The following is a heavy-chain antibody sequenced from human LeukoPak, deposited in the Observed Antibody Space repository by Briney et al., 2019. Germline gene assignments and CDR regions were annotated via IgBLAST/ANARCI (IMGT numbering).Heavy chain of an antibody. CDR1: GGSISSYY. CDR3: ARERCSGGSCYQDY. D-gene: IGHD2-15*01. Sequence: SETLSLTCTVSGGSISSYYWSWIRQPAGKGLEWIGRIYTSGSTNYNPSLKSRVTMSVGTSKNQFSLKLSSVTAADTAVYYCARERCSGGSCYQDYWGQGTLVTVSS. V-gene: IGHV4-4*07. CDR2: IYTSGST. J-gene: IGHJ4*02.